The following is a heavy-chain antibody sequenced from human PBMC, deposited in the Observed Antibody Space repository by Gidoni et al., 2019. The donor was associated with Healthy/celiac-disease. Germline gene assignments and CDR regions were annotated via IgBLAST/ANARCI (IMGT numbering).Heavy chain of an antibody. Sequence: QVQLVQSGAEVKKPGASVKVSCKASGYTLTGYYMHWVRQAPGQGLEWMGWINPNIGGTNYAQKFQGLVTMTRDTSISTAYMELSRLRSDDTAVYYCAREVNDSSGYYYPYYYGMDVWGQGTTVTVSS. CDR2: INPNIGGT. J-gene: IGHJ6*02. CDR1: GYTLTGYY. D-gene: IGHD3-22*01. CDR3: AREVNDSSGYYYPYYYGMDV. V-gene: IGHV1-2*04.